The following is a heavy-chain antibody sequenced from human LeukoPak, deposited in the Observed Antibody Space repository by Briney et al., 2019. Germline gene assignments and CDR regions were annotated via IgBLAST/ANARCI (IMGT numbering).Heavy chain of an antibody. CDR3: AKAKGVVTMIVVVTDDYFDY. D-gene: IGHD3-22*01. CDR1: GFTFDDYA. J-gene: IGHJ4*02. V-gene: IGHV3-9*01. Sequence: GGSLRLSCAASGFTFDDYAMHWVRQAPGKGLEWVSGISWNSGSIGYADSVKGRFTISRDNAKNSLYLQMNSLRAEDTALYYCAKAKGVVTMIVVVTDDYFDYWGQGTLVTVSS. CDR2: ISWNSGSI.